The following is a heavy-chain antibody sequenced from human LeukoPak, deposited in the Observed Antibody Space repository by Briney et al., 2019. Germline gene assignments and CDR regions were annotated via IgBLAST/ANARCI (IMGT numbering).Heavy chain of an antibody. CDR3: ARDDFHFDY. CDR1: GFTFGDYA. V-gene: IGHV3-49*03. J-gene: IGHJ4*02. D-gene: IGHD3-3*01. CDR2: IRSKAYGGTT. Sequence: GGSLRLSCTASGFTFGDYAMSWFRQAPGKGLEWVGFIRSKAYGGTTEYAASVKGRFTISRDDSKSIAYLQMNSLRAEDTAVYYCARDDFHFDYWGQGTLVTVSS.